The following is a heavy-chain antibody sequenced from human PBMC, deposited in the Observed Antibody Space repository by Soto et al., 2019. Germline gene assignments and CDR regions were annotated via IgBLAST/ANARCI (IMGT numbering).Heavy chain of an antibody. Sequence: PSETLSLTCAVYGGSFSGYYWSWIRQPPGKGLEWIGEINHSRNTNYNPSLKSQDTISVDKSKNQFSLKLSSVTAADTAVYYCARGTTQGFDYWGQGTLVTVSS. J-gene: IGHJ4*02. V-gene: IGHV4-34*01. CDR2: INHSRNT. D-gene: IGHD1-1*01. CDR3: ARGTTQGFDY. CDR1: GGSFSGYY.